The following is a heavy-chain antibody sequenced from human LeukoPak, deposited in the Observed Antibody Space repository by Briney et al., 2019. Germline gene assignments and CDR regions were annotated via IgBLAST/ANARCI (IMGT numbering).Heavy chain of an antibody. D-gene: IGHD2-15*01. CDR1: GFTFSSYG. V-gene: IGHV3-30*18. J-gene: IGHJ6*02. CDR2: ISYDGSNK. Sequence: PGGSLRLSCAGSGFTFSSYGMHGVRQAPGKGLEWVAVISYDGSNKYYADSVKGRFTISRDNSKNTLYLQMNSLRAEDTAVYYCAKVVVNKGYYYYFGMDVWGQGTTVTVSS. CDR3: AKVVVNKGYYYYFGMDV.